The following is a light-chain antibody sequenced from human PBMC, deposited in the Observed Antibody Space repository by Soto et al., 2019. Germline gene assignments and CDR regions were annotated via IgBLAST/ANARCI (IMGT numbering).Light chain of an antibody. J-gene: IGKJ4*01. Sequence: DIQMTQSPSSLSASVGDRVTITCRASQSIDRDLNWYQHKPGKAPKLMIYAASTLQSGVPSRFSGSGSGTDFTLTISSLQPEDFATYFCQQSHVLLPLTFGGGTKVEIK. CDR1: QSIDRD. V-gene: IGKV1-39*01. CDR2: AAS. CDR3: QQSHVLLPLT.